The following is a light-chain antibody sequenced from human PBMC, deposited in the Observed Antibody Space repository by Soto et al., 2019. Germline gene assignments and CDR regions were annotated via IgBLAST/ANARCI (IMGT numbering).Light chain of an antibody. CDR2: EVS. V-gene: IGLV2-18*02. J-gene: IGLJ1*01. Sequence: QSVLTQPPSVSGSPGQSVTISCSGTSSDVGSYNRVSWYQQAPGTAPKVMIYEVSNRPSGVPDRFSGSKSGNTASLTISGLQPEYEADYYSYSSTSSNTYVFGTGTKVTVL. CDR1: SSDVGSYNR. CDR3: YSSTSSNTYV.